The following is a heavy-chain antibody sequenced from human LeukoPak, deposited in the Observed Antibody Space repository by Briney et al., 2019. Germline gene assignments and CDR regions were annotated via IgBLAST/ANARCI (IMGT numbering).Heavy chain of an antibody. D-gene: IGHD1-26*01. J-gene: IGHJ6*02. CDR2: INPIFGTT. CDR1: GGTFSSYA. CDR3: ARDRAVGATVDQDNNNHGMDV. V-gene: IGHV1-69*05. Sequence: PVKVSCKASGGTFSSYAINWVRQAPGQGLEWMGGINPIFGTTNYAQKFQGRVTIITDESTRTAYMELSSLRSEDTAVYYCARDRAVGATVDQDNNNHGMDVWGQGTTVTVSS.